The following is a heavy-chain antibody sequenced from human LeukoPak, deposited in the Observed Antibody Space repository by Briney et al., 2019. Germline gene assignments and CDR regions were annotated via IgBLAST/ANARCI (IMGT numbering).Heavy chain of an antibody. Sequence: SETLSLTCSVSGGSISSHYWSWIRQPPGKGLEWIGYIYHRGSTNYNSSLKSRVTISIDTSKTQFSLNLSSVTAADTAVYYCARLEDGYNYWEKYFESWGRGTLVTVSS. CDR1: GGSISSHY. D-gene: IGHD5-24*01. CDR3: ARLEDGYNYWEKYFES. V-gene: IGHV4-59*08. J-gene: IGHJ4*02. CDR2: IYHRGST.